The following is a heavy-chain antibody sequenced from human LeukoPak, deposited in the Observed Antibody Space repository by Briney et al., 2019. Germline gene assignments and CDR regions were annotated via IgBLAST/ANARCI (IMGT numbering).Heavy chain of an antibody. CDR2: IYYSGST. J-gene: IGHJ6*02. CDR3: ALGGDSSSWLPYYYYYYGMDV. CDR1: GGSISSYY. V-gene: IGHV4-59*01. D-gene: IGHD6-13*01. Sequence: SETLSLTCTVSGGSISSYYWSWIRQPPGKGLEWIGYIYYSGSTNYNPSLKSRVTISVDTSKNQFSLKLSSVTAADTAVYYCALGGDSSSWLPYYYYYYGMDVWGQGTTVTVSS.